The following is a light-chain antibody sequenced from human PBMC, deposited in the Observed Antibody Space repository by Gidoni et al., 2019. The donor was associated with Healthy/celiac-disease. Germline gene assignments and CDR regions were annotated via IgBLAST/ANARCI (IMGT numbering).Light chain of an antibody. CDR1: QSISRY. V-gene: IGKV1-39*01. CDR3: QQSYSTPWA. J-gene: IGKJ1*01. Sequence: DIPMTQSPSSLSASVGDRVTITCRASQSISRYFNWYQQKPGKAPKLLSYAASSLQSGVPSRFSGSGSWPDFTLTISRLQPEDFAPYYCQQSYSTPWAFGQXTKVEIK. CDR2: AAS.